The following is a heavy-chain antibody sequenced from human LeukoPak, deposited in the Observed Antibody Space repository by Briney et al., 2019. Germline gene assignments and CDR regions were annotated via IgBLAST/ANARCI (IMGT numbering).Heavy chain of an antibody. CDR1: GYTFTSYG. Sequence: ASVKVSCKASGYTFTSYGISWVRQAPGQGLEWMGWISAYNGNTNYAQKLQGRVTMTTDTSTSTAYMELRSLRSDDTAVYYCARDPRYCSSTSCYKGYNWFDPWGQGTLVTVSS. CDR3: ARDPRYCSSTSCYKGYNWFDP. CDR2: ISAYNGNT. D-gene: IGHD2-2*02. V-gene: IGHV1-18*01. J-gene: IGHJ5*02.